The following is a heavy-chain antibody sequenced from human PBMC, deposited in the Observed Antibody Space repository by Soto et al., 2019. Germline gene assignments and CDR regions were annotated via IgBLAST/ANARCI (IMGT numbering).Heavy chain of an antibody. CDR3: ARNYGGYYYGMDV. J-gene: IGHJ6*02. V-gene: IGHV4-59*01. CDR1: GVSISSYY. Sequence: PSETLSLTCTVSGVSISSYYWSWIRPPPGKGLEWIGYIYYSGSTNYNPSLKSRVTISVDTSKNQFSLKLSSVTAADTAVYYCARNYGGYYYGMDVWGQGTTVTVSS. CDR2: IYYSGST. D-gene: IGHD4-17*01.